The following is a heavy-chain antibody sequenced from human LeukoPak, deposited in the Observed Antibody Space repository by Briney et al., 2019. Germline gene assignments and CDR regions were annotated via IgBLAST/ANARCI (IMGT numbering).Heavy chain of an antibody. CDR1: GFTFSSYA. CDR3: AKVGGGQSFDY. CDR2: ISSNGGST. D-gene: IGHD3-16*01. Sequence: PGGSLRLSCAASGFTFSSYAMHWVRQAPGKGLEYVSAISSNGGSTYYANSVKGRFTISRDNSKNTLYLQMGSLRAEDTALYYCAKVGGGQSFDYWGQGTLVTVSS. J-gene: IGHJ4*02. V-gene: IGHV3-64*01.